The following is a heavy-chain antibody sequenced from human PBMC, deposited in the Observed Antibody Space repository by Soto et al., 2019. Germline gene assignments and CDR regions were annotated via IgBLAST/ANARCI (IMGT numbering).Heavy chain of an antibody. V-gene: IGHV4-34*01. CDR2: INHSGST. Sequence: PSETLSLTCAVYGGSFSGYYWSWIRQPPGKGLEWIGEINHSGSTNYNPSLKSRVTISVDTSKNQFSLKLSSVTAADTAVYYCARGDIVLPHSWFDPWGQGTRVTVSS. CDR1: GGSFSGYY. J-gene: IGHJ5*02. CDR3: ARGDIVLPHSWFDP. D-gene: IGHD2-8*01.